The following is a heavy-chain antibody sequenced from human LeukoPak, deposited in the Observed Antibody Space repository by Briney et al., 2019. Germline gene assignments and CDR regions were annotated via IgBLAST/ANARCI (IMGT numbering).Heavy chain of an antibody. J-gene: IGHJ3*02. D-gene: IGHD2/OR15-2a*01. V-gene: IGHV3-48*03. Sequence: PGGSLRLSCAASGFTFSTYEMNWVRQAPGKGLEWVSYISSSGSTIDYADSVKGRFTISRDNAKNSLYLQMNSLRAEDTAVYYCARGGGLAYLLNAFDIWGQGTMVTVSS. CDR3: ARGGGLAYLLNAFDI. CDR1: GFTFSTYE. CDR2: ISSSGSTI.